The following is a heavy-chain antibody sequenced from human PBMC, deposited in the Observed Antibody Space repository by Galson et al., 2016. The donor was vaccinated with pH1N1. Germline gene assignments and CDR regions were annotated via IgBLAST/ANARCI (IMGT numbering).Heavy chain of an antibody. CDR2: ISLGGSYI. CDR3: ARQNDYGDYRGDAFDS. D-gene: IGHD4-17*01. CDR1: GHKFTSSW. V-gene: IGHV5-51*01. Sequence: QSGAEVKKPGESLKISCKGSGHKFTSSWIGWVRQMPGKGLEWMGIISLGGSYIRYRPSFQGQVSISADKSINTVYLQWGSLKASDTAIYYCARQNDYGDYRGDAFDSWGQGTMVTVSS. J-gene: IGHJ3*02.